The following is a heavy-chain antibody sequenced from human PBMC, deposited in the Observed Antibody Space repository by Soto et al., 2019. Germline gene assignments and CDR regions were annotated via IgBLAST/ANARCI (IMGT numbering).Heavy chain of an antibody. J-gene: IGHJ4*02. CDR2: IYHSGST. V-gene: IGHV4-4*02. Sequence: SETLSLTCAVSGGSISSSNWWSWVRQPPGKGLEWIGEIYHSGSTNYNPSLKSRVTISVDKSKNQFSLKLSSVTAADTAVYYCARESDSGSYYFDYWGRGTLVTVS. CDR3: ARESDSGSYYFDY. CDR1: GGSISSSNW. D-gene: IGHD3-10*01.